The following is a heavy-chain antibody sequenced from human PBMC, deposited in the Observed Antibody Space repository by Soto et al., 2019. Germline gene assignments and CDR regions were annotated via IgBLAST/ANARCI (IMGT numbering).Heavy chain of an antibody. CDR1: GFTFSSYV. CDR3: ARDQPGYSYGYGLGY. V-gene: IGHV3-21*01. CDR2: ISSSSIYI. J-gene: IGHJ4*02. Sequence: GGSLRLSCAASGFTFSSYVTHWVRQAPGKGLEWVSSISSSSIYIYYADSVKGRFTISRDNAKNSLYLQMNSLRAEDTAVYYCARDQPGYSYGYGLGYWGQGTLVTVSS. D-gene: IGHD5-18*01.